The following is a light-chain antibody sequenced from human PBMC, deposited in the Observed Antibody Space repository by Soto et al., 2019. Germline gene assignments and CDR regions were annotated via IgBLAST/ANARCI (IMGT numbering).Light chain of an antibody. J-gene: IGKJ2*01. V-gene: IGKV1-5*01. CDR2: DAS. Sequence: DIHLTQSPSTLSAFVGDRVTISCRARQSIRGRLAWYQQKAGRAPNLLIYDASTLETGVPLRFSGSGSGTEFTLTISGLQPDDFATYYCQQYHSYPYTFGQGTKLEIK. CDR3: QQYHSYPYT. CDR1: QSIRGR.